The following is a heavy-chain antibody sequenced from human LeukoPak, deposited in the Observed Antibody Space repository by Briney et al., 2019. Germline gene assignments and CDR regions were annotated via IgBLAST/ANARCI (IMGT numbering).Heavy chain of an antibody. CDR2: IRYDGSNK. J-gene: IGHJ6*03. CDR3: AKADLDYYYYMDV. Sequence: GGSLRLSCAASGFTFSSYGMHWVRQAPGKGLEWVAFIRYDGSNKYYADSEKGRFTISRDNSKNTLYLQMNSLRAEDTAVYYCAKADLDYYYYMDVWGKGTTVTVSS. V-gene: IGHV3-30*02. CDR1: GFTFSSYG.